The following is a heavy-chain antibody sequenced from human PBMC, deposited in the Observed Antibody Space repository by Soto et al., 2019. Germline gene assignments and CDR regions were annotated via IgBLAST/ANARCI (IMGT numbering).Heavy chain of an antibody. D-gene: IGHD2-2*01. V-gene: IGHV1-69*12. Sequence: QVQLVQSGAEVKKPGSSVKVSCKASGGTFSSYAISWVRQAPGQGLEWMGGIIPIFGTANYAQKFQGRVTITADESTSTAYMELSSLRSEDTGVYYCARGGSRLKFEGHWYFDLWGRGTLVTVSS. CDR2: IIPIFGTA. CDR1: GGTFSSYA. CDR3: ARGGSRLKFEGHWYFDL. J-gene: IGHJ2*01.